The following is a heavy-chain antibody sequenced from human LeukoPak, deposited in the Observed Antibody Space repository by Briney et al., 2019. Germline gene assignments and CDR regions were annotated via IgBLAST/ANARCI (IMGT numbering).Heavy chain of an antibody. D-gene: IGHD5-12*01. CDR1: GGSFSGYY. V-gene: IGHV4-34*01. CDR2: INHSGST. J-gene: IGHJ3*02. Sequence: SETLSLTCAVYGGSFSGYYWSWIRQPPGKGLEWIGEINHSGSTNYNPSLKSRVTISVDTSKNQFSLKLSSVTAADTAVYYCAGEERWLQFKDAFDIWGQGTMVTVSS. CDR3: AGEERWLQFKDAFDI.